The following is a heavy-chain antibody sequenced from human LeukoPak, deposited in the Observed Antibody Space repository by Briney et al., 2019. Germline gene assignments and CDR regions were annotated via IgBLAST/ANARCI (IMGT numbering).Heavy chain of an antibody. V-gene: IGHV3-23*01. D-gene: IGHD3-9*01. CDR1: GFTFSDHA. J-gene: IGHJ3*01. Sequence: GGSLRLSCAASGFTFSDHAMSWVRQAPGRGLEWVSAISVGESPYYADSVKGRFTISRDNSKSTLYLQMNSLRVEDTAVYYCAKEGPYYDLLTGYQRGAFDVWGQGTMVSVSS. CDR2: ISVGESP. CDR3: AKEGPYYDLLTGYQRGAFDV.